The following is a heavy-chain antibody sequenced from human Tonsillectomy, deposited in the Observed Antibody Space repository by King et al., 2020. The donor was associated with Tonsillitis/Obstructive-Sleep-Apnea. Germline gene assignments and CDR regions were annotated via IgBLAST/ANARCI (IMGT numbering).Heavy chain of an antibody. D-gene: IGHD2-2*01. CDR2: IDPSDSYT. CDR3: ARPMRSSSRCFDY. J-gene: IGHJ4*02. V-gene: IGHV5-10-1*01. CDR1: GYSITSYW. Sequence: VQLVESGAEVKKPGESLRISCKGSGYSITSYWISWVRQMPGKGLEWMGRIDPSDSYTSYSPSFQGHVTISADKSINNAYLQWSSLKASDTAMYYCARPMRSSSRCFDYWGQGTLVTVSS.